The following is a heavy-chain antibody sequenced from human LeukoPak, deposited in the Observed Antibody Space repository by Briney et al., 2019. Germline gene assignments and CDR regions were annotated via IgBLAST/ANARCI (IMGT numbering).Heavy chain of an antibody. Sequence: GGSLRLSCAASGFTVSSNYMSWVRQAPGKGLVWVSRINSDGSSTSYADSVKGRFTISRDNAKNTLYLQMNSLRAEDTAVYYCARSDGGYMHWGQGTLVTVSS. D-gene: IGHD5-12*01. CDR1: GFTVSSNY. CDR3: ARSDGGYMH. J-gene: IGHJ4*02. V-gene: IGHV3-74*01. CDR2: INSDGSST.